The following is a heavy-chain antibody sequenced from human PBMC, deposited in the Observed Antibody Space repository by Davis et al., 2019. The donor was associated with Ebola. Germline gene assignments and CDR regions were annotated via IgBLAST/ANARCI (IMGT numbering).Heavy chain of an antibody. CDR3: ARRYGGRY. D-gene: IGHD4-23*01. V-gene: IGHV4-59*08. CDR2: IHYSGST. CDR1: GGSISSYY. Sequence: SETLSLTCTVSGGSISSYYWSWIRQPPGKGLEWIGYIHYSGSTNYNPSLKSRVTISVDTSKNQFSLKLSSVTAADTAVYYCARRYGGRYWGQGTLVTVSS. J-gene: IGHJ4*02.